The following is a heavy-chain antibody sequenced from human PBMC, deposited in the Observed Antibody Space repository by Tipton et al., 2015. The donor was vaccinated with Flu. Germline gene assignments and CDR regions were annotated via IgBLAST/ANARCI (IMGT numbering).Heavy chain of an antibody. CDR3: SRTRFLGDYYYYDMDV. D-gene: IGHD3-3*01. CDR1: GGSISSYY. Sequence: TLSLTCTVSGGSISSYYWSWIRQPPGKGLEWIGYIYYSGSTTYNPSLKSRVTLSVDTSKNPFSLKLSSVTAADTAVYYCSRTRFLGDYYYYDMDVWGQGTTVTVSS. CDR2: IYYSGST. J-gene: IGHJ6*02. V-gene: IGHV4-59*01.